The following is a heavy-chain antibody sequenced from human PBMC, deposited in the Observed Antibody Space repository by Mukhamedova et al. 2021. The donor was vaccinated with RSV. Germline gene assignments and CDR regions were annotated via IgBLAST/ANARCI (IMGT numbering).Heavy chain of an antibody. V-gene: IGHV3-30-3*01. CDR3: ARDRRGGVAAAGDDY. J-gene: IGHJ4*02. D-gene: IGHD6-13*01. CDR2: DGSNK. Sequence: DGSNKYYADSVKGRFTISRDNSKNTLYLQMNSLRAEDTAVYYCARDRRGGVAAAGDDYWGQGTLVTGSS.